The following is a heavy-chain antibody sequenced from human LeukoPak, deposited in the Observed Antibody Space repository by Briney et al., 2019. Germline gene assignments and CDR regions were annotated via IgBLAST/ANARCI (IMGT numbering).Heavy chain of an antibody. CDR3: ANRGVHSSSWYENYYYMDV. D-gene: IGHD6-13*01. J-gene: IGHJ6*03. V-gene: IGHV7-4-1*02. Sequence: ASVKVSCKASGYTFTSYAMNWVRQAPGRGLEWMGWINTNTGNPTYAQGFTGRFVFSLDTSVSTAYLQISSLKAEDTAVYYCANRGVHSSSWYENYYYMDVWGKGTTVTVSS. CDR1: GYTFTSYA. CDR2: INTNTGNP.